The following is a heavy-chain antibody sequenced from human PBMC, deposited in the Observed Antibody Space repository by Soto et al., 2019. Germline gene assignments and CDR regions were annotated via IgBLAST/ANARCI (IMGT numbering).Heavy chain of an antibody. CDR3: ARQPMGTSWYLDL. Sequence: QVQLVESGGGVVQPGRSLRLSCAASGFIFSSHAMHWVRQAPGKGLEWVAVISSDVNHKYYADSVKGRFTISRDNSKNTLYLQMDSLTTEDTAVYYCARQPMGTSWYLDLWGRDTVVTVSS. V-gene: IGHV3-30-3*01. CDR1: GFIFSSHA. J-gene: IGHJ2*01. CDR2: ISSDVNHK. D-gene: IGHD7-27*01.